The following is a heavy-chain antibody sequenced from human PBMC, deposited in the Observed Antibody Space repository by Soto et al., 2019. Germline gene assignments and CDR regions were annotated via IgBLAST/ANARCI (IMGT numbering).Heavy chain of an antibody. V-gene: IGHV3-48*03. D-gene: IGHD5-18*01. CDR1: GFTFSSYE. CDR3: ARELRGYSYGYYYYYGMDV. Sequence: SGGSLRLSCAASGFTFSSYEMNWVRQAPGKGLEWVSYISSSGSTIYYADSVKGRFTISRDNARNSLYLQMNSLRAEDTAVYYCARELRGYSYGYYYYYGMDVWGQGTTVTVSS. CDR2: ISSSGSTI. J-gene: IGHJ6*02.